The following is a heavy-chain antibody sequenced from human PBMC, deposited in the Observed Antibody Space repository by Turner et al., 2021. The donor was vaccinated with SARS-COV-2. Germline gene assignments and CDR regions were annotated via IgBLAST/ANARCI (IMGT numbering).Heavy chain of an antibody. V-gene: IGHV3-30-3*01. CDR2: ISYDGSNK. J-gene: IGHJ6*02. Sequence: QVQLVESGGGVVQSGRSLRLLCAASGFTFSSYAMNWVRQAPGKGLEWVAVISYDGSNKYYADSVKGRFTISRDNSKNTLYLQMNSLRAEDTAVYYCAGIQSYDRSDYYGMDVWGQGTTVTVSS. D-gene: IGHD3-22*01. CDR1: GFTFSSYA. CDR3: AGIQSYDRSDYYGMDV.